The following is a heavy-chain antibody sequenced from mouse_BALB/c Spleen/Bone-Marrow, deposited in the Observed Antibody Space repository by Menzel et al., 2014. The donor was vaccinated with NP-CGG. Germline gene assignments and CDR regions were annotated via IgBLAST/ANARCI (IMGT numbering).Heavy chain of an antibody. Sequence: QVQLQQSGAEMVRPGSSVKISCKASGYAFSNNWMNWMKQRPGQGLEWIGQIYPGDGDTNYNGKFKGKATLTADKSSRIAYMQLSSLTSEDSAVYFCHYCGSDYYVMDYWGQGTSVTVSS. J-gene: IGHJ4*01. CDR2: IYPGDGDT. V-gene: IGHV1-80*01. CDR3: HYCGSDYYVMDY. D-gene: IGHD1-1*01. CDR1: GYAFSNNW.